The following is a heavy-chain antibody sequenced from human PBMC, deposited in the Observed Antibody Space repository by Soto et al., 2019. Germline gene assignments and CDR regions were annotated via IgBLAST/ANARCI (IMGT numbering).Heavy chain of an antibody. CDR3: ARGRAYCGGDCYLLEY. V-gene: IGHV1-18*01. D-gene: IGHD2-21*02. Sequence: ASVKVSCKAXRYTFTAYGFNSLRHAPGQGLEWMGWISVYTGNTNYAQNLQGRVTMTTDTSTRTAYMELRGLRSDDTAVYYCARGRAYCGGDCYLLEYWGQGTPVTVSS. CDR1: RYTFTAYG. CDR2: ISVYTGNT. J-gene: IGHJ4*02.